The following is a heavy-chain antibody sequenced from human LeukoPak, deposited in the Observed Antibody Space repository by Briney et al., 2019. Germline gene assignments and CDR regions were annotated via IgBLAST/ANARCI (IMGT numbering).Heavy chain of an antibody. D-gene: IGHD3-3*01. CDR2: IYPGDSDT. CDR3: ARSRGSDTIFGVVPPKQGFDI. CDR1: GYSFTSYW. V-gene: IGHV5-51*01. Sequence: GESLKISCKGSGYSFTSYWIGWVRQMPGKGLEWMGIIYPGDSDTRYSPSFQGQVTISADKSISTAYLQWSSLKASDTAMYYCARSRGSDTIFGVVPPKQGFDIWGQGTMVTVSS. J-gene: IGHJ3*02.